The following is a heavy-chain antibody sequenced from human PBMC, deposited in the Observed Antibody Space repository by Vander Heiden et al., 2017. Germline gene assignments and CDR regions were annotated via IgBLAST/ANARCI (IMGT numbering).Heavy chain of an antibody. V-gene: IGHV3-30*18. CDR3: AKSSFTQWYFDL. D-gene: IGHD6-6*01. CDR1: GFPFSDYG. Sequence: QVQLVDSGGGVVKPGWSLSLSCAASGFPFSDYGIHWAPQAPGKGLDWVAVISYDGSGTKYADSVKGRFSISRDNSKSTVYLQMTSLRAEDTALYYCAKSSFTQWYFDLWGRGTLVTVSS. J-gene: IGHJ2*01. CDR2: ISYDGSGT.